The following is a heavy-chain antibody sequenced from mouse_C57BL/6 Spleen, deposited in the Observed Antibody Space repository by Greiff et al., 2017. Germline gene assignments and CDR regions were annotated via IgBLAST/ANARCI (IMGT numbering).Heavy chain of an antibody. V-gene: IGHV1-80*01. CDR1: GYAFSSYW. J-gene: IGHJ4*01. CDR3: ARGGDYYGNYAMDY. CDR2: IYPGDGDT. Sequence: QVQLEQSGAELVKPGASVKISCKASGYAFSSYWMNWVKQRPGKGLEWIGQIYPGDGDTNYNGKFKGKATLTADKSSSTAYMQLSSLTSEDSAVYFCARGGDYYGNYAMDYWGQGTSVTVSS. D-gene: IGHD2-1*01.